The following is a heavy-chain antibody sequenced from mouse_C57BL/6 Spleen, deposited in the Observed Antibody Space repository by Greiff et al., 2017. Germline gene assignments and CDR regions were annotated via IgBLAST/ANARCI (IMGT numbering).Heavy chain of an antibody. J-gene: IGHJ2*01. CDR2: ISNGGGST. D-gene: IGHD4-1*01. V-gene: IGHV5-12*01. CDR1: GFTFSDYY. Sequence: EVHLVESGGGLVQPGGSLKLSCAASGFTFSDYYMYWVRQTPEKSLEWVAYISNGGGSTYYPDTVKGRFTISRDNAKNTLYLQMSRLKSEDTAMYYCARKANWGSFDYWGQGTTLTVSS. CDR3: ARKANWGSFDY.